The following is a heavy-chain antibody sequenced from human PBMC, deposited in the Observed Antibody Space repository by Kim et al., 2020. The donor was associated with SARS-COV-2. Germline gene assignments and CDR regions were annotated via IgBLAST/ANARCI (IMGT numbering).Heavy chain of an antibody. D-gene: IGHD3-16*01. CDR3: ARDTGGSGLENAFDI. V-gene: IGHV4-31*03. Sequence: SETLSLTCTVSGGSISSGGYYWSWIRQHPGKGLEWIGYIYYSGSTYYNPSLKSRVTISVDTSKNQFSLKLSSVTAADTAVYYCARDTGGSGLENAFDIWGQGTMVTVSS. CDR1: GGSISSGGYY. CDR2: IYYSGST. J-gene: IGHJ3*02.